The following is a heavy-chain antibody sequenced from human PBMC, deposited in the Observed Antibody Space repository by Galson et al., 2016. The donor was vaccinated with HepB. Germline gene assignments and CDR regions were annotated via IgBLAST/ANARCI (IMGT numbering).Heavy chain of an antibody. J-gene: IGHJ6*02. V-gene: IGHV3-11*05. CDR1: GFMFSDYF. Sequence: SLRLSCAASGFMFSDYFMTWIRQAPGKGLEWVSYISGGSSSTHYADSVRGRFTISRDNAENSLYLHMSRLTAEDTAVYYCARDRGFYYYGMDVWGQGTTVTVSS. CDR3: ARDRGFYYYGMDV. CDR2: ISGGSSST.